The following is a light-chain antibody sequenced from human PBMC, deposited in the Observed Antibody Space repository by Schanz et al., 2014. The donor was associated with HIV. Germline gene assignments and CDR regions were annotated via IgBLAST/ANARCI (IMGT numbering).Light chain of an antibody. V-gene: IGKV1-5*03. CDR2: KAP. J-gene: IGKJ4*01. CDR1: QSISNY. Sequence: DIQLTQSPSTLSASVGDRVTITCRASQSISNYLAWYQQKPGKPPKLLIYKAPSLESGVPSRFSGSGSGAEFTLTISSLQPEDVATYFCQQTNTFLSLSFGRGTKVEIK. CDR3: QQTNTFLSLS.